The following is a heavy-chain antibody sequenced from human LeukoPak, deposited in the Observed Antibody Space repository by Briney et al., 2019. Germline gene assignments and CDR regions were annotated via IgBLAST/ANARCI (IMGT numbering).Heavy chain of an antibody. J-gene: IGHJ4*02. V-gene: IGHV4-59*08. CDR3: ARAPNYYDSSGYYYYFDY. CDR2: IYHSGST. D-gene: IGHD3-22*01. Sequence: SETLSLTCTVSGGSISSYYWSWIRQPPGKGLEWIGSIYHSGSTYYNPSLKSRVTISVDTSKNQFSLKLSSVTAADTAVYYCARAPNYYDSSGYYYYFDYWGQGTLVTVSS. CDR1: GGSISSYY.